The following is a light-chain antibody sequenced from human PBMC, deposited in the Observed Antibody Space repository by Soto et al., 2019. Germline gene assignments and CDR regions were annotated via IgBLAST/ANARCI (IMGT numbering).Light chain of an antibody. V-gene: IGKV3-15*01. CDR3: QQFHNWPLS. Sequence: EIVMTQSPATLSVSPGERATLSCRASQSISSNLAWYQQKPGQAPRLLIDDASTRAAGIPARFNGGGSGTEFTLTISSLQSEDFALYYCQQFHNWPLSFGGGTKVDTK. CDR1: QSISSN. CDR2: DAS. J-gene: IGKJ4*01.